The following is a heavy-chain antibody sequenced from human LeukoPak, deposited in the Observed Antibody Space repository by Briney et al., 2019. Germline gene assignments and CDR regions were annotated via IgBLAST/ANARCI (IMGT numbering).Heavy chain of an antibody. CDR1: GFTFSNFE. Sequence: GGSLRLSCTTSGFTFSNFEMNWVRQAPGKGLEWVAGLSGSGGGTNYADSVKGRFTISRDNAKNTLYLQMNSLRAEDTAVYFCAKRGVVIRVILVGFHKEAYYFDSWGQGALVTVSS. D-gene: IGHD3-10*01. CDR2: LSGSGGGT. CDR3: AKRGVVIRVILVGFHKEAYYFDS. V-gene: IGHV3-23*01. J-gene: IGHJ4*02.